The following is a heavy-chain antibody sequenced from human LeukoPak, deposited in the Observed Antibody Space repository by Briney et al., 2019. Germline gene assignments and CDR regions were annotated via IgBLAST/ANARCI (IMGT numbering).Heavy chain of an antibody. D-gene: IGHD3-10*01. CDR2: ISYDGSNK. Sequence: PGGSLRLFCAASGFTFSSYAMDWVRQAPGKGLEWVAVISYDGSNKYYADSVKGRFTISRDNSKNTLYLQMNSLRAEDTAVYYCARDRSYGSPTGYFDYWGQGTLVTVSS. CDR1: GFTFSSYA. V-gene: IGHV3-30-3*01. J-gene: IGHJ4*01. CDR3: ARDRSYGSPTGYFDY.